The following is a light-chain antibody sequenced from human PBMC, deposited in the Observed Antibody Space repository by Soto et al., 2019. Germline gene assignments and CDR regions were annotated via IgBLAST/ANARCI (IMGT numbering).Light chain of an antibody. Sequence: QSALTQPASVSGSPGQSITISCTGASSDVGTYNLVSWYQQHPGKAPTVMIYEVSKRPSGVSNRFSGSKSGNTASLTISGLQAEDEADYYCCSYAGSFTWVFGGGTKVTVL. CDR2: EVS. J-gene: IGLJ3*02. V-gene: IGLV2-23*02. CDR3: CSYAGSFTWV. CDR1: SSDVGTYNL.